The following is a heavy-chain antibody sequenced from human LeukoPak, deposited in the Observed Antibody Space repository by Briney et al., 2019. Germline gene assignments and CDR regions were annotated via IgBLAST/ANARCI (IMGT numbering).Heavy chain of an antibody. J-gene: IGHJ5*02. CDR1: GSTFSDYY. Sequence: GRSLRLSCVASGSTFSDYYMSWIRQAPGKGLEWLSYINIGGTNTHYADSVKGRFTISRDNAKKSLYLQMNNLRAEDTAVYYCATDGAGFDTWGQGVLVTVSS. CDR3: ATDGAGFDT. CDR2: INIGGTNT. V-gene: IGHV3-11*01.